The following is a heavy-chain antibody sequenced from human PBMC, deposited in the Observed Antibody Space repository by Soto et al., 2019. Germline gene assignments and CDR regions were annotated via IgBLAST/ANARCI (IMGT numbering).Heavy chain of an antibody. CDR1: GYTFTSYG. V-gene: IGHV1-18*01. CDR3: ARGTYYYDSSGYYWLIIAFDI. J-gene: IGHJ3*02. CDR2: ISAYNGNT. D-gene: IGHD3-22*01. Sequence: GASVKVSCKASGYTFTSYGISWVRQAPGQGLEWMGWISAYNGNTNYAQKLQGRVTMTTDTSTSTAYMELRSLRSDDTAVYYCARGTYYYDSSGYYWLIIAFDIWGQGTMVTVSS.